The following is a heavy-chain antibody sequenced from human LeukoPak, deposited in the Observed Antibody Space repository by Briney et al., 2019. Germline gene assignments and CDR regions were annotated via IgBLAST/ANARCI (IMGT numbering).Heavy chain of an antibody. J-gene: IGHJ4*02. CDR1: GFTFSSYG. Sequence: GGSLRLSCAASGFTFSSYGMHWVRQTPGKGLEWVAVIWYDGSNKYYADSVKGRFTISRDNSKNTLYLQMNSLRAEDTAVYYCARDLVGAEGGYWGQGTLVTVSS. D-gene: IGHD1-26*01. V-gene: IGHV3-33*01. CDR2: IWYDGSNK. CDR3: ARDLVGAEGGY.